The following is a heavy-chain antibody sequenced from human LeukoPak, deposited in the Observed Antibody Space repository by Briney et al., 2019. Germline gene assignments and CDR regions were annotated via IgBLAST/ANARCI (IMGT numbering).Heavy chain of an antibody. Sequence: SETLSLTCAVYGTSLSGYYWSWIRQPPGKGLEWIGEINHSGSTNYNPSLKSRVTISVDTSKNQFSLKLSSVTAADTAVYYCARSDLGYFDYWGQGTLVTVSS. CDR1: GTSLSGYY. V-gene: IGHV4-34*01. J-gene: IGHJ4*02. CDR2: INHSGST. D-gene: IGHD7-27*01. CDR3: ARSDLGYFDY.